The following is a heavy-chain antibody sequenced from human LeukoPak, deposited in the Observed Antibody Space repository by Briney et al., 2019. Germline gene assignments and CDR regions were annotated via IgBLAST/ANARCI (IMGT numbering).Heavy chain of an antibody. Sequence: PGGSLRLSCAASGFAFNVYAMSWLRQPPGKGLECVSTINANSGTTSYAASVRGRFSISRDNSKSTLYLQLSTLRADDTATYYCAKPISGGLAVTADWFHPWGQGTLVVVSS. CDR2: INANSGTT. V-gene: IGHV3-23*01. CDR3: AKPISGGLAVTADWFHP. J-gene: IGHJ5*01. D-gene: IGHD6-19*01. CDR1: GFAFNVYA.